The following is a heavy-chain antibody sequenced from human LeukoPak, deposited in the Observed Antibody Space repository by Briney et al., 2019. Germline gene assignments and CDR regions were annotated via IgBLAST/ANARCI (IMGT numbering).Heavy chain of an antibody. V-gene: IGHV3-43*01. Sequence: PGGSLRLSCAASGFSFAQFTMRWVRQAPGKGLEWISLITYAGETTLYADSVRGRFTVSRDNSQNSLFLQMDSLRAEDTALYYCVKETIFYSSSSYFDSWGQGTLVTVSS. CDR3: VKETIFYSSSSYFDS. D-gene: IGHD6-6*01. J-gene: IGHJ4*02. CDR2: ITYAGETT. CDR1: GFSFAQFT.